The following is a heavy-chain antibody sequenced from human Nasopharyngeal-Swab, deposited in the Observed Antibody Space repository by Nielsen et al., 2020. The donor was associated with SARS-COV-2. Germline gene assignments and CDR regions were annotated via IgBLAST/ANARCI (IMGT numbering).Heavy chain of an antibody. CDR1: GYSFVNHW. D-gene: IGHD5-24*01. V-gene: IGHV5-51*01. CDR2: VYPGNSEV. J-gene: IGHJ5*02. Sequence: GESLKISCMASGYSFVNHWIGWVRQTPGKGLEWMGMVYPGNSEVAYSPSFQGQVTISADKSINTAYLQWSSLRASDTAMYFCARRAARDGYNYEVDPWGQGTLVTVS. CDR3: ARRAARDGYNYEVDP.